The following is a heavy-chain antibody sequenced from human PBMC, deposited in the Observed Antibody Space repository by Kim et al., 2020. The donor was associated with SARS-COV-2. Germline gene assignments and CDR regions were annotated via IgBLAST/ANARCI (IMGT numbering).Heavy chain of an antibody. J-gene: IGHJ6*02. Sequence: GGSLRLSCAASGFTFSSYWMSWVRQAPGKGLEWVANIKQDGSEKYYVDSVKGRFTISRDNAKNSLYLQMNSLRAEDTAVYYCARHQYSSSWYRYYYYGMDVWGQGTTVTVSS. CDR2: IKQDGSEK. CDR1: GFTFSSYW. D-gene: IGHD6-13*01. V-gene: IGHV3-7*01. CDR3: ARHQYSSSWYRYYYYGMDV.